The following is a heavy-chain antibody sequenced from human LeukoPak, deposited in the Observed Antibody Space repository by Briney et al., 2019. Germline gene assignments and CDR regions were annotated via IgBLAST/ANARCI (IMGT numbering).Heavy chain of an antibody. CDR1: GFTFSSYG. Sequence: PGGSLRLSCAASGFTFSSYGMNWVRQAPGKGLEWVSYISSDSSTIYYADSVKGRFTISRDNAKNSLYLQMNSLRAEDTAVYYCARGYGDYGKYYFDSWGQGTLVTVSS. D-gene: IGHD4-17*01. CDR2: ISSDSSTI. CDR3: ARGYGDYGKYYFDS. J-gene: IGHJ4*02. V-gene: IGHV3-48*01.